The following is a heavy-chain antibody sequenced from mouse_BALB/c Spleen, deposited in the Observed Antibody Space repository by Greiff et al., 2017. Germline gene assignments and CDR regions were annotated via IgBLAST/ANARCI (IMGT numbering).Heavy chain of an antibody. Sequence: VQLKQSGPSLVKPSQTLSLTCSVTGDSITRGYWNWIRKFPGNKLEYMGYISYSGSTYYNPSLKSRISITRDTSKNQYYLQLNSVTTEDTATYYCARYINYDYYYAMDYWGQGTSVTVSS. J-gene: IGHJ4*01. CDR1: GDSITRGY. V-gene: IGHV3-8*02. CDR2: ISYSGST. D-gene: IGHD2-4*01. CDR3: ARYINYDYYYAMDY.